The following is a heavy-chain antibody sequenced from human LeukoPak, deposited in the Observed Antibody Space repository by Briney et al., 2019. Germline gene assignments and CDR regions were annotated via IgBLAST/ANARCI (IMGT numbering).Heavy chain of an antibody. CDR3: ARVPTGYCSSTSCYSAAFDI. Sequence: GGSLRLSCAASGFTFSDYALTWVRQAPGKGLEWVAVMSYDGTNKYYADSVKGRFTISRDNSKNTLYLQMNSLRAEDTAVYYCARVPTGYCSSTSCYSAAFDIWGQGTMVTVSS. CDR1: GFTFSDYA. D-gene: IGHD2-2*02. CDR2: MSYDGTNK. J-gene: IGHJ3*02. V-gene: IGHV3-30-3*01.